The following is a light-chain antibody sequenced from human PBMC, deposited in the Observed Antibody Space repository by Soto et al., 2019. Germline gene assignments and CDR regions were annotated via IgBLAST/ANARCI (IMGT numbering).Light chain of an antibody. CDR3: QQYNTYWT. V-gene: IGKV1-5*03. CDR2: KAS. J-gene: IGKJ1*01. CDR1: QSINNW. Sequence: DTQMTQSPSTLSASVGDRVTITCRASQSINNWLAWYQQKPGKAPKVLIYKASTLESGVPSRFSGSGSGTEFTLTISSLQPDDFATYYCQQYNTYWTFGQGTKVDVK.